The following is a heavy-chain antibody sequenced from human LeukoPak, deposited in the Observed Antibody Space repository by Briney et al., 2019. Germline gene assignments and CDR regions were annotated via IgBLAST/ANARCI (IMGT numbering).Heavy chain of an antibody. D-gene: IGHD6-13*01. J-gene: IGHJ4*02. CDR3: ARIRIAAAESFDY. V-gene: IGHV1-69*01. CDR2: IIPVFGTP. CDR1: GGAFSNFA. Sequence: SVKVSCKASGGAFSNFAISWVRQAPGQGLEWMGGIIPVFGTPNYAQRFQGRVTITADESTSTAYMELSSLRSEDTAVYYCARIRIAAAESFDYWGQGTLVTVSS.